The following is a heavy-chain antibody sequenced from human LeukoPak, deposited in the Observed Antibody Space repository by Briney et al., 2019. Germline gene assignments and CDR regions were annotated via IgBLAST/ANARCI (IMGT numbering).Heavy chain of an antibody. CDR1: GYTLTELS. CDR3: ATTPLMVREQPFDY. V-gene: IGHV1-24*01. J-gene: IGHJ4*02. D-gene: IGHD3-10*01. CDR2: FDPEDGET. Sequence: ASVKVSCKVSGYTLTELSMHWVRQAPGKGLEWMGGFDPEDGETIYAQKFQGRVTMTEDTSTDTAYMELSSLRSEDTAVYYCATTPLMVREQPFDYWGQGTLVTVSS.